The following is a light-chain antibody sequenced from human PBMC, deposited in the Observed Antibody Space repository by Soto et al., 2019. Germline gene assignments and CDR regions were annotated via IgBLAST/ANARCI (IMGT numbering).Light chain of an antibody. V-gene: IGLV2-8*01. Sequence: QSALTQPPSASGSPGQSVTISCTGTKNDIGVYDFVSWYQHHPGKAPRLIIYEVVQRPSGVPDRFSGSKSGNTASLTVSGLQAADEADYFCKSYAGSNTYVFGIGTKGTVL. CDR3: KSYAGSNTYV. CDR2: EVV. J-gene: IGLJ1*01. CDR1: KNDIGVYDF.